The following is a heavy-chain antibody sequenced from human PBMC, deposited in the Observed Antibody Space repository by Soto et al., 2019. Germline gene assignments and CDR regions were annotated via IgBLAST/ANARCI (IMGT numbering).Heavy chain of an antibody. Sequence: ETLSLTCTVSGGSITSSSYYWGWIRQPPGKGLEWIGSIYYSGSTYYNPSLNSRVTISVDTSRIHFSLKLISVTAADTAVYYCARSYGNAIDYWGPGTLVTVSS. J-gene: IGHJ4*02. D-gene: IGHD3-16*01. CDR2: IYYSGST. CDR3: ARSYGNAIDY. V-gene: IGHV4-39*01. CDR1: GGSITSSSYY.